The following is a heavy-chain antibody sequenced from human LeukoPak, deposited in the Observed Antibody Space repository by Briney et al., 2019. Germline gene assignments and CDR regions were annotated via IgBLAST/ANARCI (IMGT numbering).Heavy chain of an antibody. V-gene: IGHV4-39*07. D-gene: IGHD6-13*01. Sequence: PSETLSLTCTVSGGSISSSSYYWGWIRQPPGKGLEWIGSIYYSGSTYYNPSLKSRVTISVDTSKNQFSLKLTSVTAADTAVYYYARISSSNWYNERGAFDVWGQGTMVTVSS. CDR2: IYYSGST. CDR3: ARISSSNWYNERGAFDV. CDR1: GGSISSSSYY. J-gene: IGHJ3*01.